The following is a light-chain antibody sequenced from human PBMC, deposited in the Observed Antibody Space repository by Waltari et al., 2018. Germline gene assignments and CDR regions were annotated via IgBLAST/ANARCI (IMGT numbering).Light chain of an antibody. CDR1: SSDIGKYNY. Sequence: QSALTQPASVSGSPGQSITISCSGTSSDIGKYNYVSWFQQHPGKAPKLMIYDVSNRPSGCSDRFSGSKSGNTASLTISGLQTEDESDYYCTSFTSSNTYVFGTGTKVTVL. CDR3: TSFTSSNTYV. CDR2: DVS. V-gene: IGLV2-14*03. J-gene: IGLJ1*01.